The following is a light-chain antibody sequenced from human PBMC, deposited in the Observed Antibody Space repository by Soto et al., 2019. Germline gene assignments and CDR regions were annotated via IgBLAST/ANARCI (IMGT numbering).Light chain of an antibody. CDR3: SSYTSSPAFFIL. CDR2: NVS. Sequence: QSVLTQPASVSGSPGQSITISCTGTNSDVGTYNYVSWFQKHPGKAPKLLICNVSFRPSGVSDRFSASKSGNTASLTISGVQAEDEAVYYCSSYTSSPAFFILFGGGTKLTV. J-gene: IGLJ3*02. V-gene: IGLV2-14*03. CDR1: NSDVGTYNY.